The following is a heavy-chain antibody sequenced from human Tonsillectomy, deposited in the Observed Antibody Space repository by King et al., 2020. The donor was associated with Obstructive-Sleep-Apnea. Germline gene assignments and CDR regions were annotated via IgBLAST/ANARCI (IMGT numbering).Heavy chain of an antibody. Sequence: VQLQESGPGLVKPSQTLSLTCTVSGGSISSGGYYWSWIRQHPGKGLEWIGYIYYSGSTYDNPSLKSRVTISVDTSKNQFSLKLSSVTAADTAVYYCAGGDYYGSGSYYIFDYWGQGTLVTVSS. J-gene: IGHJ4*02. D-gene: IGHD3-10*01. CDR1: GGSISSGGYY. CDR2: IYYSGST. V-gene: IGHV4-31*03. CDR3: AGGDYYGSGSYYIFDY.